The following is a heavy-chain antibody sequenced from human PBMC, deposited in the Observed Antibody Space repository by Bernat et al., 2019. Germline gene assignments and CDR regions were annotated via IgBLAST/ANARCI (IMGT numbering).Heavy chain of an antibody. V-gene: IGHV1-69*12. D-gene: IGHD1-1*01. CDR1: GGTFSSYA. J-gene: IGHJ6*02. CDR2: ISPIYGTA. CDR3: ASPRGARGRNPLNWYYYGMDV. Sequence: QVQLVQSGAEVKKPGSSVKVSCKASGGTFSSYAISWVRQAPGQGLEWMGGISPIYGTANYAQKFQGRVTIPADESTSTAYIELSSLRSEDTAVYYCASPRGARGRNPLNWYYYGMDVWGQGTTVTVSS.